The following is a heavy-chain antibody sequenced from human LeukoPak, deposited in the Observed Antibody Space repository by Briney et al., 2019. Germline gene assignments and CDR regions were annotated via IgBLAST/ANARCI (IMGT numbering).Heavy chain of an antibody. V-gene: IGHV3-23*01. CDR2: IFPSGGEI. CDR3: ATYRQVLLPFES. CDR1: GFTFSSYG. D-gene: IGHD5-18*01. J-gene: IGHJ4*02. Sequence: GGSLRLSCVASGFTFSSYGMSWVRQAPGKGLEWVSSIFPSGGEIHYADSVRGRFTISRDNSKSILSLQMNSLRAEDTAIYYCATYRQVLLPFESWGQGTLVTVSS.